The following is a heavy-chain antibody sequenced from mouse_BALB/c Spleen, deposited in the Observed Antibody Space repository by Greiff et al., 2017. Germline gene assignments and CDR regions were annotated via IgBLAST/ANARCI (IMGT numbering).Heavy chain of an antibody. CDR3: ARVYRYDGAMDY. D-gene: IGHD2-14*01. J-gene: IGHJ4*01. V-gene: IGHV2-9*02. CDR1: GFSLTSYG. CDR2: IWAGGST. Sequence: VKLQESGPGLVAPSQSLSITCTVSGFSLTSYGVHWVRQPPGKGLEWLGVIWAGGSTNYNSALMSRLSISKDNSKSQVFLKMNGLQTDDTAMYYCARVYRYDGAMDYWGQGTSVTVSS.